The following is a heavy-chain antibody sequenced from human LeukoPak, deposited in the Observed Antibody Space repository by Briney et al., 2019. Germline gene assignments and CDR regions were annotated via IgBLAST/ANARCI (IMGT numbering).Heavy chain of an antibody. Sequence: WGSLRLSCAASGFTFSSYSMNWVRQAPGKGLEWVSSISSSSSYIYYADSVKGRFTISRDNAKNSLYLQMNSLRAKDTAVYYCARRGYSGYDSWFDPWGQGTLVTVSS. D-gene: IGHD5-12*01. CDR2: ISSSSSYI. CDR3: ARRGYSGYDSWFDP. V-gene: IGHV3-21*01. J-gene: IGHJ5*02. CDR1: GFTFSSYS.